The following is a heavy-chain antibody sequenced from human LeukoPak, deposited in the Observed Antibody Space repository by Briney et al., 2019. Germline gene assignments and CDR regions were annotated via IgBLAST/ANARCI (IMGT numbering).Heavy chain of an antibody. CDR1: GYSISSGYY. Sequence: SETLSLTCAVSGYSISSGYYWGWIRQPPGKGLEWIGSIYHSGSTYYNPSLKSRVTISVDTSKNQFSLKLSSVTAADTAVYYCAKDWGITMIVVVITSFDYWGQGTLVTVSS. CDR3: AKDWGITMIVVVITSFDY. D-gene: IGHD3-22*01. V-gene: IGHV4-38-2*02. J-gene: IGHJ4*02. CDR2: IYHSGST.